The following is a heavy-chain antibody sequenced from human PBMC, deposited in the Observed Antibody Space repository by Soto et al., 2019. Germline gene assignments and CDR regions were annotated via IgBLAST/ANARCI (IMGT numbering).Heavy chain of an antibody. CDR3: ARRPNEVAPITDGFDY. J-gene: IGHJ4*02. V-gene: IGHV5-51*03. CDR1: GYSFTSYW. Sequence: EVQLVQSGAEVKKPGESLKISCKGSGYSFTSYWIGWVRQMPGKGLEWMGIIYPGDSDTRYSPSFQGQVTISADKSIXXADLQWSSLKASDTAMYYCARRPNEVAPITDGFDYWGQGTLVTVSS. CDR2: IYPGDSDT. D-gene: IGHD5-12*01.